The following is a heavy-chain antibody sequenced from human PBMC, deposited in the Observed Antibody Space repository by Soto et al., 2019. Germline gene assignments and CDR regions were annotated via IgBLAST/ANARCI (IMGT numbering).Heavy chain of an antibody. CDR1: GFTFSSYA. J-gene: IGHJ4*02. CDR3: ARDGNTMVLDY. V-gene: IGHV3-30-3*01. CDR2: ISYDGSNK. Sequence: GGSLRLFCAASGFTFSSYAMHWVRQAPGKGLEWVAVISYDGSNKYYADSVKGRFTISRDNSKNTLYLQMNSLRAEDTAVYYCARDGNTMVLDYWGQGTLVTVSS. D-gene: IGHD3-10*01.